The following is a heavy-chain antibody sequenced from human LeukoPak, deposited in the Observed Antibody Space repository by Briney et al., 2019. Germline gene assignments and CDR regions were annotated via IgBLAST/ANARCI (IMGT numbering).Heavy chain of an antibody. CDR3: ARKRSEKYCGGDCYYPSYMDV. D-gene: IGHD2-21*02. CDR1: GGSISSSSYY. CDR2: IYYSGST. V-gene: IGHV4-39*01. J-gene: IGHJ6*03. Sequence: PSETLSLTCTVSGGSISSSSYYWGWIRQPPGKGLEWIGSIYYSGSTYYNPSLKSRVTISVDTSKNQFSLKLSSVTAADTAVYYCARKRSEKYCGGDCYYPSYMDVRGKGTTVTVSS.